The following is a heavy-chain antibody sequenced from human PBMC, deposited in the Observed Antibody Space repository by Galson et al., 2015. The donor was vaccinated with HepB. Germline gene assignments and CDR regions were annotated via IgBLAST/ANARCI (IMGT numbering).Heavy chain of an antibody. D-gene: IGHD5-18*01. CDR2: IYSGGST. CDR1: GFTVSSNY. Sequence: SLRLSCAASGFTVSSNYMSWVRQAPGKGLEWVSVIYSGGSTYYADSVKGRFTISRDNSKNTLYLQMNSLRAEDKAVYYCASFRGYSYGLSRYYYGMDVWGQGTTVTVSS. J-gene: IGHJ6*02. V-gene: IGHV3-66*02. CDR3: ASFRGYSYGLSRYYYGMDV.